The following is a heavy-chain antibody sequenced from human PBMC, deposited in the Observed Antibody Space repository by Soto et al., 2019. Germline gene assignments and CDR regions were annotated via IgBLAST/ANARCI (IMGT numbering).Heavy chain of an antibody. CDR1: GYTFTSYA. CDR2: IIPIFGPA. J-gene: IGHJ6*02. CDR3: ARGCCMPSYYYYGMDV. Sequence: GASVKVSCKASGYTFTSYAISWVRQAPGQGLEWMGGIIPIFGPANYAQKFQGRVTITADESTSTAYMELSSLRSEDTAVYYCARGCCMPSYYYYGMDVWGQGTTVTVSS. D-gene: IGHD2-8*01. V-gene: IGHV1-69*13.